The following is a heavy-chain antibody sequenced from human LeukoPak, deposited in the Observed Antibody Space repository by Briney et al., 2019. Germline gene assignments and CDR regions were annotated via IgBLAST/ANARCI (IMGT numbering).Heavy chain of an antibody. CDR3: ARAEAVAGTVDY. Sequence: GGSLRLSCAASGFTFSSYGMHWVRQAPGKGLEWVAVISYDGSNKYYAGSVKGRFTISRDNSKNTLYLQMNSLRAEDTAVYYCARAEAVAGTVDYWGQGTLVTVSS. D-gene: IGHD6-19*01. CDR2: ISYDGSNK. CDR1: GFTFSSYG. V-gene: IGHV3-30*03. J-gene: IGHJ4*02.